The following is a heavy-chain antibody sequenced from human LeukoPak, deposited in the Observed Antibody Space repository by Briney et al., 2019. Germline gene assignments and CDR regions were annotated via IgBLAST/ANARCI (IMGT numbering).Heavy chain of an antibody. CDR2: ISGSGGST. CDR3: YYYDSSGYYSFDY. Sequence: GGSLRLSCAASGFTFSSYAMSWVRQAPGKGLEWVSAISGSGGSTYYADSMKGRFTISRDNSKNTLYLQMNSMRAEDTAVYYCYYYDSSGYYSFDYWGQGTLVTVSS. CDR1: GFTFSSYA. V-gene: IGHV3-23*01. D-gene: IGHD3-22*01. J-gene: IGHJ4*02.